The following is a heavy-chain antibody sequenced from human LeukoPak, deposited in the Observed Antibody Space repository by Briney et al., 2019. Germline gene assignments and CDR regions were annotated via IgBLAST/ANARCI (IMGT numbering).Heavy chain of an antibody. J-gene: IGHJ4*02. CDR1: GFTFSNAW. Sequence: PGGSLRLSCAASGFTFSNAWMSWVRQAPGKGLEWVGRIKSKTDGGTTDYAAPVKGRFTISRDDSKNTLYLQMNSLKTEDTAVYYLTTVSNKVMVMRVKYYFDYWGQGTLVTVSS. CDR3: TTVSNKVMVMRVKYYFDY. V-gene: IGHV3-15*01. D-gene: IGHD3-22*01. CDR2: IKSKTDGGTT.